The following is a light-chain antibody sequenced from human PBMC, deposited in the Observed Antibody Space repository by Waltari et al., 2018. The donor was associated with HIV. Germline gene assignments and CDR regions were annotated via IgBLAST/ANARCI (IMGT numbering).Light chain of an antibody. J-gene: IGKJ4*01. CDR3: QQYYGAPVT. CDR1: RVLLSISTDRNN. V-gene: IGKV4-1*01. Sequence: VLTQSPRSLTASLGERVTITCKCSRVLLSISTDRNNLAWFQHKSGRPAQLLIYAATIRESGVPARFIGGGTETHFTLTIASLQAEDVGGYFCQQYYGAPVTFGGGTKVELK. CDR2: AAT.